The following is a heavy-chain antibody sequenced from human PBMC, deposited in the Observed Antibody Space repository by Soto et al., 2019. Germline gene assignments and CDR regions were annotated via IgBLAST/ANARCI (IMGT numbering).Heavy chain of an antibody. Sequence: GGSLRLSCAASGFTVSSNYMSWVRQAPGKGLEWVSVIYSGGSTYYADSVKGRFTISRDNSKNTLYLQMNSLRAEDTAVYYCARALLPHVVFVIWGQGTMVTVS. CDR3: ARALLPHVVFVI. D-gene: IGHD3-10*02. J-gene: IGHJ3*02. CDR2: IYSGGST. V-gene: IGHV3-66*01. CDR1: GFTVSSNY.